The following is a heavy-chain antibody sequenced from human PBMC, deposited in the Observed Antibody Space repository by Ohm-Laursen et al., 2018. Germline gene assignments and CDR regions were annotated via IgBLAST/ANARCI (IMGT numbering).Heavy chain of an antibody. Sequence: GSLRLSCAAPGFTFSTYSMNWVRQAPGKGLEWVSSISSSSSYIYYADSVKGRFTISRDNAKNSLYLQMNSLRAEDTAVYYCASGLYSSSWYMEEDYWGQGTLVTVSS. CDR3: ASGLYSSSWYMEEDY. J-gene: IGHJ4*02. D-gene: IGHD6-13*01. V-gene: IGHV3-21*01. CDR2: ISSSSSYI. CDR1: GFTFSTYS.